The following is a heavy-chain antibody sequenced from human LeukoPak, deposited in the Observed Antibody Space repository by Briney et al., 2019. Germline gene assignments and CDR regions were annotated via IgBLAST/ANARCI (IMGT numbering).Heavy chain of an antibody. V-gene: IGHV1-69*05. CDR2: IIPIFGTA. D-gene: IGHD3-10*01. CDR3: ARVGDYYGSGANWFDP. CDR1: GGTFSSYA. J-gene: IGHJ5*02. Sequence: SVKVSCKASGGTFSSYAISWVRQAPGQGLEWMGRIIPIFGTANYAQKFQGRVTITTDESTSTAYMELSSLRSEDTAVYYCARVGDYYGSGANWFDPWGQGTLVTVS.